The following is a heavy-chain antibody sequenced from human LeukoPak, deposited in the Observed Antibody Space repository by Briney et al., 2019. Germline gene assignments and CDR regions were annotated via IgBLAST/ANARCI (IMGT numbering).Heavy chain of an antibody. Sequence: GGSLRLSCAGSGFTFSGYAMHWVRQAPDKGLEWVAVISYDGNNKYYGDSVKGRFIISRDNSKNTLYLQMNSLRPEDTAVYYCAGDQLLMLRLTEIHYFDAWGQGTLVTVSS. CDR2: ISYDGNNK. CDR3: AGDQLLMLRLTEIHYFDA. V-gene: IGHV3-30*04. CDR1: GFTFSGYA. D-gene: IGHD2-2*01. J-gene: IGHJ4*02.